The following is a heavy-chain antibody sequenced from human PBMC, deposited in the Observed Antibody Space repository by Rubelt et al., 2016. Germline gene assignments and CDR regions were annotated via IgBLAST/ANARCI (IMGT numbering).Heavy chain of an antibody. CDR3: SRHTSGSYYFFDY. CDR2: IRSRAYGGTT. Sequence: EVQLVESGGGLVQPGGSLRLSCAASGFTVISNYMSWVRQAPGKGLEWVGFIRSRAYGGTTEFAASVKGRFTISRDDSKSTAYLQTNRLKTEDTAVYYCSRHTSGSYYFFDYWGQGTLVTVSS. CDR1: GFTVISNY. D-gene: IGHD1-26*01. J-gene: IGHJ4*02. V-gene: IGHV3-49*04.